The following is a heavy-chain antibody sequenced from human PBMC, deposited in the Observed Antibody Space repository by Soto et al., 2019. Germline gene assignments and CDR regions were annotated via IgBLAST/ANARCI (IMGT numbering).Heavy chain of an antibody. Sequence: EVQLVESGGGLVKPGGSLRLSCAASGFSISNAWMHWVRQAPGKGLEWVGRVKSKADGGTADYAAPVKGRFTISRDDSKNTQYLQLNSLKMEDIAVYYCNTYTDFCGGHTTLWGQGTLVTVSS. CDR1: GFSISNAW. V-gene: IGHV3-15*07. J-gene: IGHJ4*02. CDR2: VKSKADGGTA. D-gene: IGHD2-21*01. CDR3: NTYTDFCGGHTTL.